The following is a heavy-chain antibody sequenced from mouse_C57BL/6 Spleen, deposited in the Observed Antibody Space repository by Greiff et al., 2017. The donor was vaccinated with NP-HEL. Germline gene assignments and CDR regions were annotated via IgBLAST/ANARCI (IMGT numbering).Heavy chain of an antibody. J-gene: IGHJ2*01. Sequence: EVQLQESGPGLVKPSQSLSLTCSVTGYSITSGYYWNWIRQFPGNKLEWMGYISYDGSNNYNPSLKNRISITRDTSKNQFFLKLNSVTTEDTATYYCARERAYYYGSTSYYFDYWGQGTTLTVSS. CDR2: ISYDGSN. CDR3: ARERAYYYGSTSYYFDY. D-gene: IGHD1-1*01. CDR1: GYSITSGYY. V-gene: IGHV3-6*01.